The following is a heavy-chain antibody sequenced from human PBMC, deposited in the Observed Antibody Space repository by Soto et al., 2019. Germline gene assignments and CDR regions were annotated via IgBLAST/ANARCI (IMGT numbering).Heavy chain of an antibody. J-gene: IGHJ5*02. CDR3: ARDYIVVVPAAINGNWFDP. Sequence: ASVKVSCKASGGTFSSYTISWVRQAPGQGLEWMGRIIPILGIANYAQKFQGRVTITADKSTSTAYMELSSLRSEDTAVYYCARDYIVVVPAAINGNWFDPWGQGTLVTVSS. V-gene: IGHV1-69*04. CDR1: GGTFSSYT. D-gene: IGHD2-2*01. CDR2: IIPILGIA.